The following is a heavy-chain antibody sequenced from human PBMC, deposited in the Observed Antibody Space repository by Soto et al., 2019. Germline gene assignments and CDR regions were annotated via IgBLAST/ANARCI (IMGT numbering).Heavy chain of an antibody. CDR2: ISTYTGNT. D-gene: IGHD3-22*01. V-gene: IGHV1-18*04. CDR1: GYTSTSYG. J-gene: IGHJ4*02. Sequence: QVQLVQSGAEVKKPGASVKVSCKASGYTSTSYGISWVRQAPGEGLEWMGWISTYTGNTNYAQKLQGRVTMTTDTSTSTAYMALRSLRSDDTAVYYCARAHDYDSSGYYLPGYWGQGTLVTVSS. CDR3: ARAHDYDSSGYYLPGY.